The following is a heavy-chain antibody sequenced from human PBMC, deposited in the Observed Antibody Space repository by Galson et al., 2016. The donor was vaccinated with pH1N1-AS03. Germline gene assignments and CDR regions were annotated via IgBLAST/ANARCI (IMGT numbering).Heavy chain of an antibody. V-gene: IGHV3-7*03. CDR3: GRVGRGGSPVDY. Sequence: SLRLSCAASGFTFSTYWMSWVRQAPGKGLEWVTEIKEDGSEKHDVDSVKGRFIISRDNAKNSLYLQMNSLRADDTAVYYCGRVGRGGSPVDYWGQGTLVTVSS. CDR2: IKEDGSEK. J-gene: IGHJ4*02. D-gene: IGHD2-15*01. CDR1: GFTFSTYW.